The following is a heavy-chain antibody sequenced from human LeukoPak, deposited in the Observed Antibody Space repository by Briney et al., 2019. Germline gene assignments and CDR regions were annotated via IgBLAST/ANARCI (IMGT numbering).Heavy chain of an antibody. CDR2: ISRDGSTV. CDR3: ARDLGDWYTSGFDD. Sequence: GGSLRLSCEASGFTFSTYNMNWVRQAPGKGLEWVSHISRDGSTVYYRDSVKGRFTISRDNVKNSLYLQMNSLRVKDTGVYYCARDLGDWYTSGFDDWGQGSLVIVSS. CDR1: GFTFSTYN. V-gene: IGHV3-48*04. J-gene: IGHJ4*02. D-gene: IGHD3-16*01.